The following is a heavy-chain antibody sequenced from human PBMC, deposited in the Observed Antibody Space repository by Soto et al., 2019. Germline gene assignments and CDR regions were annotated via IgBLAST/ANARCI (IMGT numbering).Heavy chain of an antibody. D-gene: IGHD6-6*01. CDR1: GYTFTSYG. CDR3: ARVEYSRSHLPFDY. Sequence: ASVKVSCKASGYTFTSYGISWVRQAPGQGLEWMGWISAYNGNTNYAQKLQGRVTMTTDTSTSTAYMELRSLRSDDTAVYYCARVEYSRSHLPFDYWGQGTLVTVSS. CDR2: ISAYNGNT. V-gene: IGHV1-18*01. J-gene: IGHJ4*02.